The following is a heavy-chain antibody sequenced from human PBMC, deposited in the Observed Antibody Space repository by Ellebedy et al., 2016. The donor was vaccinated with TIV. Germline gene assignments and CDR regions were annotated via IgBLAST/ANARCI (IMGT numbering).Heavy chain of an antibody. CDR1: GFNFRSYW. CDR3: ARRGSYGDYAVQVNSWFDV. D-gene: IGHD4-17*01. CDR2: IYQDGSQK. J-gene: IGHJ5*02. Sequence: GESLKISCVVSGFNFRSYWMGWVHQAPGKGLAWVANIYQDGSQKYYVDSAEGRFTISRDNAKNSLYLEMRSLRVEDTAMYYCARRGSYGDYAVQVNSWFDVWGQGIPVTVSP. V-gene: IGHV3-7*01.